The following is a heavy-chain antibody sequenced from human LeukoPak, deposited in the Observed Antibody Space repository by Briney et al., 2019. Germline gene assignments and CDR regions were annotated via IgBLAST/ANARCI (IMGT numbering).Heavy chain of an antibody. CDR3: ARGINAYRCYDGNWYFDL. D-gene: IGHD2-2*01. CDR1: GGSISSYY. J-gene: IGHJ2*01. V-gene: IGHV4-59*01. Sequence: SETLSLTCTVSGGSISSYYWSWIRQPPGKGLEWIGYIYYSGSTNYNPSLKSRVTISVDTSKNQFSLKLSSVTAADTAVYYCARGINAYRCYDGNWYFDLWGRGTLVTVSS. CDR2: IYYSGST.